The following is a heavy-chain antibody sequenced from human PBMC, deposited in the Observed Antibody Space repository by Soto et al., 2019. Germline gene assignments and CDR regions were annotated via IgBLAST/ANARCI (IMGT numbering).Heavy chain of an antibody. D-gene: IGHD2-2*01. Sequence: GGSLRLSCAASGFTFSSYSMNWVRQAPGKGLEWVSSISSSSSYIYYADSVKGRFTISRDNAKNSLYLQMNSLRAEDTAVYYCARDRSLVVVPAAIVPGRYYYMDVWGKGTTVTVSS. CDR3: ARDRSLVVVPAAIVPGRYYYMDV. CDR2: ISSSSSYI. V-gene: IGHV3-21*01. J-gene: IGHJ6*03. CDR1: GFTFSSYS.